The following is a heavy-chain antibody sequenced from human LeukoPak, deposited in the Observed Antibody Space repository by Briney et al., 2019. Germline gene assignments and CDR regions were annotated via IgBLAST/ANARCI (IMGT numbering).Heavy chain of an antibody. CDR3: ARDRSGMGDY. CDR1: GYTFISYG. J-gene: IGHJ4*02. Sequence: ASVKVSCKASGYTFISYGSGWVRQAPGQGLEWMGWINPNSGGTNYAQKFQGRVTMTRDTSISTAYMELSRLRSDDTAVYYCARDRSGMGDYWGQGTLVTVSS. D-gene: IGHD3-10*01. V-gene: IGHV1-2*02. CDR2: INPNSGGT.